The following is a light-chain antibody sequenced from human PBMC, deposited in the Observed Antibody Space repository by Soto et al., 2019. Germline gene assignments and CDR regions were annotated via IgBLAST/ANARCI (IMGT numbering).Light chain of an antibody. CDR2: KAS. CDR3: QHYNSYSEA. V-gene: IGKV1-5*03. CDR1: QSISSW. J-gene: IGKJ1*01. Sequence: DIQMTQSPSPLSASVGDRVTTTCRASQSISSWLAWYQQKPGKAPKLMIYKASTLKSGVPSRFSGSGSGTEFTLTISSLQPDDFATYYCQHYNSYSEAFGQGTKVDIK.